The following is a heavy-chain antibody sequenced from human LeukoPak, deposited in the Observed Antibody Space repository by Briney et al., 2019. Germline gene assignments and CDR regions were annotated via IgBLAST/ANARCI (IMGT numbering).Heavy chain of an antibody. CDR3: TRAIQGIADY. J-gene: IGHJ4*02. CDR1: DFAFRNYW. V-gene: IGHV3-74*01. D-gene: IGHD6-13*01. Sequence: GGSLRLSXAASDFAFRNYWMHWVRQAPGKGLVWLSRINSDGNITTYADSVKGRFTISRDNAKNTLFLQMNSLRVEDTAVYYCTRAIQGIADYWGQGTLVTVSS. CDR2: INSDGNIT.